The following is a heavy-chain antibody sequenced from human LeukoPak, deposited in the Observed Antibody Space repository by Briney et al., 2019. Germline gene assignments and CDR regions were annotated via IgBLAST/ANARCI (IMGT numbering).Heavy chain of an antibody. Sequence: GGSLRLSCAASGFTFSSYSMNWVRQAPGKGLEWVSSISSSSSYIYYADSVKGRFTISRDNAKNSLYLQMNSLKAEDTAVYYCARSRIPGTFDYWGQGTLVTVSS. CDR2: ISSSSSYI. CDR1: GFTFSSYS. J-gene: IGHJ4*02. CDR3: ARSRIPGTFDY. V-gene: IGHV3-21*01.